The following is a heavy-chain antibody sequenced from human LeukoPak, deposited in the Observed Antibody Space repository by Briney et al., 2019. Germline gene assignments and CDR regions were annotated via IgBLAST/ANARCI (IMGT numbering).Heavy chain of an antibody. CDR2: IYSGGST. CDR3: ARDSSPDTPGYFDY. V-gene: IGHV3-66*01. Sequence: GSLRLSCAASGFTVSSNYMSWVRQAPGKGLEWVSVIYSGGSTYYADSVKGRFTISRDNSKNTLYLQMNSLRAEDTAVYYCARDSSPDTPGYFDYWGQGTLVTVSS. CDR1: GFTVSSNY. D-gene: IGHD6-6*01. J-gene: IGHJ4*02.